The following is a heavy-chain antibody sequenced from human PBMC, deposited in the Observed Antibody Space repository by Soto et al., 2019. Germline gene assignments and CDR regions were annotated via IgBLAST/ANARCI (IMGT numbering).Heavy chain of an antibody. J-gene: IGHJ6*03. CDR2: MNPNSGNT. D-gene: IGHD2-2*01. V-gene: IGHV1-8*01. CDR3: ARKMHCSSTSCHPSHPYYMDV. CDR1: GYTFTSYD. Sequence: ASVKVSCKASGYTFTSYDINWVRQATGQGLEWMGWMNPNSGNTGYAQKFQGRVTMTRNTSISTAYMELSSLRSEDTAVYYCARKMHCSSTSCHPSHPYYMDVWGKGTTVTVSS.